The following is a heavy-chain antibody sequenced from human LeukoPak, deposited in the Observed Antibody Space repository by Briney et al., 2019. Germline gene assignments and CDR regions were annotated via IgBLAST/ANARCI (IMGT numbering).Heavy chain of an antibody. Sequence: PETLSLTCTVSGGSIRDSYWSWVRHSAGTGMQWIGRIHGIGSTNYNPSLKSRVIISLDTSKNQFSLRLSAVTAADTATYYCARIFDRDIWGQGTLVTVSP. CDR1: GGSIRDSY. CDR3: ARIFDRDI. CDR2: IHGIGST. D-gene: IGHD3-22*01. J-gene: IGHJ3*02. V-gene: IGHV4-4*07.